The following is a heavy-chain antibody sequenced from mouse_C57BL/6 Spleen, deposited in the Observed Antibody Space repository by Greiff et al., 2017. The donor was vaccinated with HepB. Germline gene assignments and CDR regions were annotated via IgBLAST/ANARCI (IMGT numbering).Heavy chain of an antibody. J-gene: IGHJ1*03. CDR1: GYAFSSSW. CDR2: IYPGDGDT. CDR3: ARRVNYYGSSPYWYLDV. V-gene: IGHV1-82*01. Sequence: VQGVESGPELVKPGASVKISCKASGYAFSSSWMNWVKQRPGKGLEWIGRIYPGDGDTNYNGKFKGKATLTADKSSSTAYMQLSSLTYEDSAVYCCARRVNYYGSSPYWYLDVWGTGTTVTVSS. D-gene: IGHD1-1*01.